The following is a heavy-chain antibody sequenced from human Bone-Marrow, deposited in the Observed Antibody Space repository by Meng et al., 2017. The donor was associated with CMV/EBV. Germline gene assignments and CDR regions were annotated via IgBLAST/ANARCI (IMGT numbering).Heavy chain of an antibody. J-gene: IGHJ2*01. Sequence: AVYAGSCSGYNWSWIRQPPGKGLEWIGEINHSGSTNYNPSLKSRVTISVDTSKSQFSLTLSSVTAADTAVYYCARGGRQVNHWYFDLWGRDTLVTVSS. V-gene: IGHV4-34*01. CDR2: INHSGST. D-gene: IGHD1-14*01. CDR1: AGSCSGYN. CDR3: ARGGRQVNHWYFDL.